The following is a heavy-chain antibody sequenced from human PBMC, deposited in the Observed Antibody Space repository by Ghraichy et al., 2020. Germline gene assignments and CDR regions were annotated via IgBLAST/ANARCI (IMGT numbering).Heavy chain of an antibody. CDR3: AKTLEDFWSGRPQVVYFGY. D-gene: IGHD3-3*01. V-gene: IGHV3-23*01. Sequence: GGSLRLSCAASGFTFSSYAMSWVRQAPGKGLEWVSAISGSGGSTYYADSVKGRFTISRDNSKNTLYLQMNSLRAEDTAVYYCAKTLEDFWSGRPQVVYFGYWGQGTLVTVSS. CDR2: ISGSGGST. CDR1: GFTFSSYA. J-gene: IGHJ4*02.